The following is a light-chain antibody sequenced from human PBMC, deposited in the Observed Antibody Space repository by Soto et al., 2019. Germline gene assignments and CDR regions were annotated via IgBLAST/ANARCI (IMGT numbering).Light chain of an antibody. Sequence: QSVLTQPPSVSAAPGQKVTIYCSGSRSNIGNNYVSWYQQLPGTAPKLLIYDNNERPSGIPDRFSGSKSGTSATLGITGLQTGDEADYYCGTWDSSLSAGVFGGGTKLTVL. J-gene: IGLJ2*01. CDR3: GTWDSSLSAGV. CDR2: DNN. V-gene: IGLV1-51*01. CDR1: RSNIGNNY.